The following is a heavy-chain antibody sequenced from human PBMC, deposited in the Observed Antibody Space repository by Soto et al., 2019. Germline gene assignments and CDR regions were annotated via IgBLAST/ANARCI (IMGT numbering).Heavy chain of an antibody. J-gene: IGHJ4*02. CDR1: GYTFTSYG. CDR3: ASARRSSASGWSAY. Sequence: QVQLVQSGAEVKKPGASVQVSCKASGYTFTSYGISWVRQAPGQGREWMGWISAYNVNTNYAQKLQGRVTMTTDTSTSTAYMELRSLRSDDTAVYYCASARRSSASGWSAYWGQGTLVTVSS. CDR2: ISAYNVNT. V-gene: IGHV1-18*01. D-gene: IGHD6-19*01.